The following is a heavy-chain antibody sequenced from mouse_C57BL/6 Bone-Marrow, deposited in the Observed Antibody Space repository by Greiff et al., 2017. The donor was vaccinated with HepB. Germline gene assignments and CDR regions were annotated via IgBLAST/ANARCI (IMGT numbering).Heavy chain of an antibody. J-gene: IGHJ4*01. Sequence: QVQLQQPGAELVKPGASVKLSCKASGYTFTSYWMQWVKQRPGQGLEWIGEIDPSDSYTNYNQKFKGKATLTVDTSSSTAYMQLSSLTSEDSAVYHCARWGAFYAMDYWGQGTSVTVSS. CDR2: IDPSDSYT. CDR1: GYTFTSYW. V-gene: IGHV1-50*01. CDR3: ARWGAFYAMDY.